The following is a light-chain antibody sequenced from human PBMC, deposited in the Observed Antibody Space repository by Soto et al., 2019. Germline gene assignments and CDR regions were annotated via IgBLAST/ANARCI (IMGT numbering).Light chain of an antibody. CDR2: GAS. V-gene: IGKV1-39*01. Sequence: DIQVTQPPSSLSASVGDRVTITCRASQGILTYLNWYQHKPGKAPNLLIFGASSLQSGVPSRFSGSGSGTEFTLSISSLQPEDVATYLCRRAYSIPTFGQGTKVELK. CDR3: RRAYSIPT. CDR1: QGILTY. J-gene: IGKJ1*01.